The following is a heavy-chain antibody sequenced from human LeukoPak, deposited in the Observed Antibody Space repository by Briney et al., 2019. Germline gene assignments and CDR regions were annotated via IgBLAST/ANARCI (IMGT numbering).Heavy chain of an antibody. CDR1: GFSFSSYG. V-gene: IGHV3-30*02. D-gene: IGHD3-10*01. CDR3: VRADRGTGTYYNVVEY. CDR2: IRHDGVNE. Sequence: PGGSLRVSCAASGFSFSSYGMHWVRQAPGKGLEWVAFIRHDGVNEYYADSVKGRFTISRDNSKNTLFLQMNSLRADDAAVYYCVRADRGTGTYYNVVEYWGQGTLATVSS. J-gene: IGHJ4*02.